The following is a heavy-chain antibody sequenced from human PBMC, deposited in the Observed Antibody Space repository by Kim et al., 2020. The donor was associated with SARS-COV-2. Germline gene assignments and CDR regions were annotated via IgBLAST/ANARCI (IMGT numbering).Heavy chain of an antibody. J-gene: IGHJ4*02. CDR2: IYYSGST. CDR1: GGSISSGGYY. D-gene: IGHD3-22*01. V-gene: IGHV4-31*03. CDR3: ARGDSSEGGVDY. Sequence: SETLSLTCTVSGGSISSGGYYWSWIRQHPGKGLEWIGYIYYSGSTYYNPSLKSRVTISVDTSKNQFSLKLSSVTAADTAVYYCARGDSSEGGVDYGGQGTLVTVSS.